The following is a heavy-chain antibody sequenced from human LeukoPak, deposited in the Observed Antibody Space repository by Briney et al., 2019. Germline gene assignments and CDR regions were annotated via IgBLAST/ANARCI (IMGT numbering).Heavy chain of an antibody. Sequence: LPGGSLRLSCAASGFTFTNNFMSWVRQVPGKGLEWVANIKQGGSETTYADSVRGRFTIFRDNAKDSVYLQMNSLRAEDSATYYCVREGFYFFDFWGQGTLVTVSS. J-gene: IGHJ4*01. CDR2: IKQGGSET. CDR1: GFTFTNNF. CDR3: VREGFYFFDF. V-gene: IGHV3-7*01.